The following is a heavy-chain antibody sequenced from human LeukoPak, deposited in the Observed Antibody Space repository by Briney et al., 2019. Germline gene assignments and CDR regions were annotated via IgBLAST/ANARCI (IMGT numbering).Heavy chain of an antibody. Sequence: GASVKVSCKASGYTFTGYYMHWVRQAPGQGLEWMGWINPNSGGTNYAQKFQGRVTMTRDTSISTAYMELSRLRSDDTAVYYCAREGLTYYYDSSGYFDAFDIWGQGTMVTVSS. J-gene: IGHJ3*02. D-gene: IGHD3-22*01. CDR3: AREGLTYYYDSSGYFDAFDI. V-gene: IGHV1-2*02. CDR1: GYTFTGYY. CDR2: INPNSGGT.